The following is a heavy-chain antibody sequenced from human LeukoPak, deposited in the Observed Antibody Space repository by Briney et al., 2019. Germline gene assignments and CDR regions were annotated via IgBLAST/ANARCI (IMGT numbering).Heavy chain of an antibody. D-gene: IGHD3-22*01. Sequence: SETLSLTCSISGYSISSGYFWGWIRQPPGKGLEWIGNIHHDGITYYNPSLKSRVTISLDPSKNQFSLKLTSVAAADTALYHCARVHYYDASDYSTSNWFDPWGQGTLVTVSS. CDR3: ARVHYYDASDYSTSNWFDP. J-gene: IGHJ5*02. V-gene: IGHV4-38-2*02. CDR2: IHHDGIT. CDR1: GYSISSGYF.